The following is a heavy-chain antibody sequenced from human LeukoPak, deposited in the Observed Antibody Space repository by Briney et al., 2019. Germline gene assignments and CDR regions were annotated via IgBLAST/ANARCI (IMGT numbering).Heavy chain of an antibody. CDR1: GFTFSTSG. Sequence: GGSLRLSCAASGFTFSTSGMHWVRQAPGKGLEWVAFIRFDGSYTYQTDTVKGRFTISRDNSQNMLFLQMNSLRLEDTALYYCAKSVTGITWFDPWGQGTLVTVSS. CDR2: IRFDGSYT. V-gene: IGHV3-30*02. CDR3: AKSVTGITWFDP. D-gene: IGHD6-19*01. J-gene: IGHJ5*02.